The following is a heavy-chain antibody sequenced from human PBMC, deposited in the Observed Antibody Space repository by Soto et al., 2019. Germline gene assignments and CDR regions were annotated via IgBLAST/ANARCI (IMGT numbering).Heavy chain of an antibody. CDR3: ARDIGSSGWSIFDY. V-gene: IGHV3-7*03. J-gene: IGHJ4*02. CDR2: IKQDGSEK. Sequence: PGGSLRLSCAASGFTFSSYWMSWVRQAPGKGLEWVANIKQDGSEKYYVDSVKGRFTISRDNAKNSLYLQMNSLRAEDTAAYYCARDIGSSGWSIFDYWGQGTLVTVSS. CDR1: GFTFSSYW. D-gene: IGHD6-19*01.